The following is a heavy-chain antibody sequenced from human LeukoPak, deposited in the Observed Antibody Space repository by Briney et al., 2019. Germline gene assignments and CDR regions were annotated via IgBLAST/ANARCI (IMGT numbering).Heavy chain of an antibody. CDR1: GGSFSGYY. CDR2: INHSGST. Sequence: SETVSLTCAVYGGSFSGYYWSWIRQPPGKGLEWIGEINHSGSTNYNPSLKSRVTISVDTSKNQFSLKLSSVTAADTAVYYCARLNLGYCSSTSCYAHGRPDAFDIWGQGTMVTVSS. CDR3: ARLNLGYCSSTSCYAHGRPDAFDI. J-gene: IGHJ3*02. V-gene: IGHV4-34*01. D-gene: IGHD2-2*01.